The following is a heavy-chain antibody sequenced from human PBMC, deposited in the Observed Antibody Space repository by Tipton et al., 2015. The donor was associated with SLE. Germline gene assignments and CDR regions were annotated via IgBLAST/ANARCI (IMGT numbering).Heavy chain of an antibody. D-gene: IGHD3-3*01. Sequence: GSLRLSCAASGFTVSSNYMGWVRQAPGKGLEWVSVIYSGGSTYYADSVKGRFTISRDNSKNTLYLQMNSLRAEDTAVYYCARAFGVVPAFDYWGQGTLVTVSS. V-gene: IGHV3-53*05. CDR1: GFTVSSNY. CDR3: ARAFGVVPAFDY. J-gene: IGHJ4*02. CDR2: IYSGGST.